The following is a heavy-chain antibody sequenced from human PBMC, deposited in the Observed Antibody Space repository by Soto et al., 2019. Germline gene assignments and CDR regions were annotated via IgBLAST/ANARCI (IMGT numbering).Heavy chain of an antibody. J-gene: IGHJ4*01. D-gene: IGHD1-26*01. V-gene: IGHV3-15*07. CDR2: VKSKADGGSG. Sequence: EVQLVESGGGLVQPGGSLRLSCAASGFPFNNAWINWVRQVPGKGLEWVGRVKSKADGGSGDYAAPVKGRFVVSRDDTKDIVYLQKHSLNIEDTGVYYCTTDSRTTLPEIRFDYWGHGTQVTVSS. CDR1: GFPFNNAW. CDR3: TTDSRTTLPEIRFDY.